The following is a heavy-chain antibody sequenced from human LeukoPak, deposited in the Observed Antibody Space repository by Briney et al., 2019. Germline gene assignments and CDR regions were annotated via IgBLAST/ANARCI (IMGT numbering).Heavy chain of an antibody. D-gene: IGHD2-2*01. J-gene: IGHJ4*02. CDR1: GYSISSGYY. CDR2: IYHSGST. CDR3: ARTPLVPQGRFYFDY. Sequence: SETLSLTCAVSGYSISSGYYWGWIRQPPGKGLEWIGSIYHSGSTYYNPSLKSRVTISVDTSKNQFSLKLSSVTAADTAVYYCARTPLVPQGRFYFDYWGQGTLVTVSS. V-gene: IGHV4-38-2*01.